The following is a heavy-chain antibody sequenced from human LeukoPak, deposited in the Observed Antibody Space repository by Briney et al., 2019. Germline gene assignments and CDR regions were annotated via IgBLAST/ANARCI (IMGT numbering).Heavy chain of an antibody. CDR1: GGSISSGGYY. CDR2: IYYSGST. Sequence: SETLSLTCTVSGGSISSGGYYWSWIRQHPGKGLEWIGYIYYSGSTNYNPSLKSRVTISVDTSKNQFSLKLSSVTAADTAVYYCAGSYSGSYYHFQHWGQGTLVTVSS. CDR3: AGSYSGSYYHFQH. D-gene: IGHD1-26*01. V-gene: IGHV4-61*08. J-gene: IGHJ1*01.